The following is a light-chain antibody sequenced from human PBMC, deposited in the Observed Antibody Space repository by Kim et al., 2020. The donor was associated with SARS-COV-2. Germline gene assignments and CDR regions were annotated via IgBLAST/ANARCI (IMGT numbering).Light chain of an antibody. J-gene: IGKJ2*01. CDR2: GAS. CDR1: RSVSSSY. CDR3: QQYGSSPYT. Sequence: LSPGERATLSCRARRSVSSSYLAWYQQKPGQAPRLLIYGASSRATGIPDRGSGSGSGTDFTLTISRLEPEDFAVYYCQQYGSSPYTFGQGTKLEI. V-gene: IGKV3-20*01.